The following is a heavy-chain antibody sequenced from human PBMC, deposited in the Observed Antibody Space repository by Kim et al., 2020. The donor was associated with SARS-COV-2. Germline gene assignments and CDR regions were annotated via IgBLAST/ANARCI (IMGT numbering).Heavy chain of an antibody. D-gene: IGHD3-9*01. J-gene: IGHJ5*02. CDR1: GGSISSSSYY. V-gene: IGHV4-39*01. Sequence: SETLSLTCTVSGGSISSSSYYWGWIRQPPGKGLEWIGSIYYSGSTYYNPSLKSRVTISVDTSKNQFSLKLSSVTAADTAVYYCASLPAGYDILTGYYMSWFDPWGQGTLVTVSS. CDR3: ASLPAGYDILTGYYMSWFDP. CDR2: IYYSGST.